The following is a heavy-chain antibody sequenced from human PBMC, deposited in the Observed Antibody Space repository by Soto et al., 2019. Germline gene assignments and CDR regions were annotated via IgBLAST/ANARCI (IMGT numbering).Heavy chain of an antibody. CDR2: IWYDGSNK. V-gene: IGHV3-33*01. J-gene: IGHJ6*03. CDR3: ARDAPIGKLATTVTTQYYYYYYMDV. CDR1: GFTFSSYG. D-gene: IGHD4-17*01. Sequence: GGSLRLSCAASGFTFSSYGMHWVRQAPGKGLEWVAVIWYDGSNKYYADSVKGRFTISRDNSKNTLYLQMNSLRAEDTAVYYCARDAPIGKLATTVTTQYYYYYYMDVWGKGTTVTVSS.